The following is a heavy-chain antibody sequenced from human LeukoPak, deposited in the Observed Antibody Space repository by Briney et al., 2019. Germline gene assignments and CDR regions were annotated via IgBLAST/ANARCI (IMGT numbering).Heavy chain of an antibody. V-gene: IGHV1-46*01. CDR1: GYTFTSYY. D-gene: IGHD3-22*01. J-gene: IGHJ4*02. Sequence: ASVKVSCKASGYTFTSYYMHWVRQAPGQGLEWMGIINPSGGSTSYAQKFQGRVTMTRDTSTNTVYMELRSLRSDDTAVYYCARAIEGYYYDSSGYYYYYFDYWGQGTLVTVSS. CDR3: ARAIEGYYYDSSGYYYYYFDY. CDR2: INPSGGST.